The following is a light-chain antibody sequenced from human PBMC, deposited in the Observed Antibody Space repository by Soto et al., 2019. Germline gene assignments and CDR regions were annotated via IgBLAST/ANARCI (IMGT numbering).Light chain of an antibody. V-gene: IGLV2-23*01. Sequence: QSALTQPASVSGSPGQSITISCTGTNSDVGSYNLVSWYQQHPGKAPELMIYEGSKRPSGVSNRFSGSKSGNTASLTISGLQAEDEADYYCCSYAGSSTVVFGGGTQLTVL. CDR3: CSYAGSSTVV. CDR1: NSDVGSYNL. CDR2: EGS. J-gene: IGLJ2*01.